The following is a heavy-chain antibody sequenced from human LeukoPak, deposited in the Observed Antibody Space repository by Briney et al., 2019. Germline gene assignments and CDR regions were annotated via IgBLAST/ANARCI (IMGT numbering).Heavy chain of an antibody. CDR3: ARVNGDYYFDS. D-gene: IGHD4-17*01. Sequence: GGSLRLSCGASGFTFSSYAMSWVRQAPGKGLEWVSAISDSGDDIEYADSVKGRFTISRDNSKNTLYLQMNSLRAEDTALYYCARVNGDYYFDSWGQGTLVTVSS. J-gene: IGHJ4*02. V-gene: IGHV3-23*01. CDR2: ISDSGDDI. CDR1: GFTFSSYA.